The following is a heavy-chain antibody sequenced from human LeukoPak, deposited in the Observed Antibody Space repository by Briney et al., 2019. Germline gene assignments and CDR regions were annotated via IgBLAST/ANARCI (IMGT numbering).Heavy chain of an antibody. Sequence: GESLKISCKGSGYFFNSYWIGWVRQMPGKGLEWMGIIYPGDSDTSYSPSFQGQVTISADKSISTAYLQWSSLKDSDTAMYYCARLGSGSQKPFFDYWGREPWSPSPQ. CDR1: GYFFNSYW. V-gene: IGHV5-51*01. J-gene: IGHJ4*02. CDR3: ARLGSGSQKPFFDY. CDR2: IYPGDSDT. D-gene: IGHD3-10*01.